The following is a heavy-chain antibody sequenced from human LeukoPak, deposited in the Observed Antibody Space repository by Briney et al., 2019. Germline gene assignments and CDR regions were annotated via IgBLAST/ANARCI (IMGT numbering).Heavy chain of an antibody. J-gene: IGHJ4*02. CDR2: ISGSGGST. Sequence: GGSLRLSCAASGFTFSSYAMSWVRQAPGKGLEWVSLISGSGGSTYYADSVKGRFTISRDNSKNTLYLQMNSLRAEDTAIYYCAQDFWSFRDYWGQGTLVTVSS. CDR1: GFTFSSYA. D-gene: IGHD3-3*01. CDR3: AQDFWSFRDY. V-gene: IGHV3-23*01.